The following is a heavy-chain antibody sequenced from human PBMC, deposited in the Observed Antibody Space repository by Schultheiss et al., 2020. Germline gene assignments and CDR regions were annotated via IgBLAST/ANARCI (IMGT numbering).Heavy chain of an antibody. Sequence: SETLSLTCAVYGGSFGGYYWSWIRQPPGKGLEWIGYIYYSGSTNYNPSLKSRVTISVDTSKNQFSLKLSSVTAADTAVYYCARLRITMVRGVLHHYYGMDVWGQGTTVTVSS. V-gene: IGHV4-59*08. CDR2: IYYSGST. D-gene: IGHD3-10*01. J-gene: IGHJ6*02. CDR1: GGSFGGYY. CDR3: ARLRITMVRGVLHHYYGMDV.